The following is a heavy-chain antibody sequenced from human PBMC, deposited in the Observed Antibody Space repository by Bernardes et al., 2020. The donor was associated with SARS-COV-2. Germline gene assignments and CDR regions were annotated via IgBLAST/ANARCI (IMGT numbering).Heavy chain of an antibody. D-gene: IGHD1-1*01. Sequence: GGSLRLSCAASGFTFSSYAMHWVRQAPGKGLEWVAVMSFDGSNKYYADSVKGRFTVSRDNSKNTLYLQMNSLGAEDTAVYYCARPKGGNYYYYGMDVWGQGTTVTVSS. CDR1: GFTFSSYA. CDR3: ARPKGGNYYYYGMDV. V-gene: IGHV3-30-3*01. CDR2: MSFDGSNK. J-gene: IGHJ6*02.